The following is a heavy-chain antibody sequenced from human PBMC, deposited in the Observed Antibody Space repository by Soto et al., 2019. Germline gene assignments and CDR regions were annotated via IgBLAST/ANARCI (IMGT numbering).Heavy chain of an antibody. J-gene: IGHJ4*02. Sequence: SVKVSCKASGGTFSRYTITWVRQAPGQGPEWMGGITPMFGTPNYAQKFQGRVTITADESTSTAYMELSSLRSEDTAMYYCARDGTLYDSSAYYYLYWGQGTLVTVSS. CDR3: ARDGTLYDSSAYYYLY. V-gene: IGHV1-69*13. CDR2: ITPMFGTP. CDR1: GGTFSRYT. D-gene: IGHD3-22*01.